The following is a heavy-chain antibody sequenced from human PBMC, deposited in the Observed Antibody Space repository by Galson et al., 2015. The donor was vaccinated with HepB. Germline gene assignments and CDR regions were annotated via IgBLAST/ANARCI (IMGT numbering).Heavy chain of an antibody. CDR1: GFTVSSNY. V-gene: IGHV3-66*01. D-gene: IGHD6-19*01. CDR2: IYSGCST. J-gene: IGHJ4*02. Sequence: SLILSCEASGFTVSSNYMSWVRQAPGKGLEWVTVIYSGCSTYYADPVKGRFTTSRDNSKNTLYLQMNSLRADDAAGYYCASGAGSGWYDYFDYWGQGTLVTVSS. CDR3: ASGAGSGWYDYFDY.